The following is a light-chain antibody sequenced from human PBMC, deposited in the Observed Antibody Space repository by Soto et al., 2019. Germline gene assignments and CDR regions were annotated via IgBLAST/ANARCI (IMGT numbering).Light chain of an antibody. V-gene: IGLV4-69*01. CDR3: QTWGTGFQF. J-gene: IGLJ2*01. CDR2: LNNDGSH. Sequence: QPVLTQSPSASASLGASVKLTCTLSSGHSSYAIAWDQKQPGKGPRYLMDLNNDGSHTKGDGIPDRFSGSSSGADRYLIISSLQSEDEADYYCQTWGTGFQFFGGGTKLTVL. CDR1: SGHSSYA.